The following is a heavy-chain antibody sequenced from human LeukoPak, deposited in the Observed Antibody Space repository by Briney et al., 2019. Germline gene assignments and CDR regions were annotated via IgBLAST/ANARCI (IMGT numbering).Heavy chain of an antibody. CDR1: GYTFTSYG. D-gene: IGHD3-9*01. J-gene: IGHJ6*03. V-gene: IGHV1-18*01. CDR2: ISAYNGNT. Sequence: ASVKVSCKASGYTFTSYGISWVRQAPGQGLEWMGWISAYNGNTNYAQKLQGRVTMTTDTSTSTAYMELRSLRSDDTAVYYCATSYDILTGLYYMDVWGKGTTVTVSS. CDR3: ATSYDILTGLYYMDV.